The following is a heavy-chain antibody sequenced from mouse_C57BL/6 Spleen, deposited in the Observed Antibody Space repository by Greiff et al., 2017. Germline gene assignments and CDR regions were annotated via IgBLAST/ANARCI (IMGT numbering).Heavy chain of an antibody. CDR2: ISSGGDYI. J-gene: IGHJ4*01. V-gene: IGHV5-9-1*02. D-gene: IGHD3-2*02. CDR3: TREGSSDDAMDY. CDR1: GFTFSSYA. Sequence: VQLKESGEGLVKPGGSLKLSCAASGFTFSSYAMSWVRQTPEKRLEWVAYISSGGDYIYYADTVKGRFTISRDNARNTLYLQMSSLKSEDTAMYYCTREGSSDDAMDYWGQGTSVTVSS.